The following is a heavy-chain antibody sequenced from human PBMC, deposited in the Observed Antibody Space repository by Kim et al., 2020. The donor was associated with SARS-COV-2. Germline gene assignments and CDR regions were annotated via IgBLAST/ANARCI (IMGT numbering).Heavy chain of an antibody. Sequence: SDTRYSTSFQGQVTISADKSISTAYLQWSSLKASDTAMYYCARPLGNTFDIWGQGTMVTVSS. J-gene: IGHJ3*02. V-gene: IGHV5-51*01. CDR2: SDT. CDR3: ARPLGNTFDI. D-gene: IGHD3-16*01.